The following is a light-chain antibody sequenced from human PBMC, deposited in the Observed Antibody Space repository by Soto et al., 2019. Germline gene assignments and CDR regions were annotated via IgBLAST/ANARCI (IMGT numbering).Light chain of an antibody. CDR1: QSVSSSY. J-gene: IGKJ2*01. CDR3: XXYGSSPMYT. CDR2: GAS. Sequence: EIVLTQSPGTLSLSPGERATLSCRASQSVSSSYLAWYQQKPGQAPRLLIYGASSRATGIPDRFSGSGSGTXFXXXXXXXEXEDFAVXXXXXYGSSPMYTFGQGTKLEIK. V-gene: IGKV3-20*01.